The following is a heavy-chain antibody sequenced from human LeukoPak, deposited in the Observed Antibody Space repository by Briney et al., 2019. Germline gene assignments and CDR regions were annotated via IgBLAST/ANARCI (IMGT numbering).Heavy chain of an antibody. CDR3: ARYYYASGRYYFDY. Sequence: SETLSLTCTVSGDSITSDYWTWIRQPPGNGLDWIGYMSNSGSTNYNPSLKSRVTISADTSKNQVSLKLSSVTAADTAIYYYARYYYASGRYYFDYWGQGTLVTASS. D-gene: IGHD3-10*01. CDR2: MSNSGST. J-gene: IGHJ4*02. CDR1: GDSITSDY. V-gene: IGHV4-59*01.